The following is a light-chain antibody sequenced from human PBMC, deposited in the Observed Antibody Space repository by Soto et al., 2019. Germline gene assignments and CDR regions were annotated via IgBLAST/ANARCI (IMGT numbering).Light chain of an antibody. V-gene: IGKV3-20*01. CDR3: QQYGSSPPP. CDR1: QSVSSSY. CDR2: GAS. J-gene: IGKJ5*01. Sequence: EIVLTQSPGTLSLSPGERATLSCRASQSVSSSYLAWYQQKPGQAPMLLIYGASSRATGIPDRFSGSGSGTDFTLTISRLEPEDFAVYYCQQYGSSPPPFGQGTQLEIK.